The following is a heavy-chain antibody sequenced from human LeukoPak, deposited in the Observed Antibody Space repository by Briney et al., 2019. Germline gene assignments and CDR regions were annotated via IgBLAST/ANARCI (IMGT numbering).Heavy chain of an antibody. J-gene: IGHJ4*02. CDR3: ASGAKMATITPFGY. D-gene: IGHD5-24*01. Sequence: SVKVSCKASGGTFSSYAISWVRQAPGQGLEWMGGIIPIFGTANYAQKFQGRVTITADESTSTAYMELSSLRSEDTAVYYCASGAKMATITPFGYWGQGTLVTVSS. CDR1: GGTFSSYA. V-gene: IGHV1-69*13. CDR2: IIPIFGTA.